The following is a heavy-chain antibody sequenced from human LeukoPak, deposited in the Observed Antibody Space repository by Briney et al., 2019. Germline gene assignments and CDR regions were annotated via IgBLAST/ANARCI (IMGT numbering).Heavy chain of an antibody. Sequence: GGSLRLSCAASGXXXXSYXXSWLRXAXXXXXXXXXXXXXXXSEKYYVDSVKGRFTISRDNAKNSLYLQMDSLRPDDTALYYCTKGLNYYNSSPYSQGDYFDSWGQGTLVTVSS. D-gene: IGHD6-13*01. J-gene: IGHJ4*02. CDR2: XXXXXSEK. V-gene: IGHV3-7*03. CDR1: GXXXXSYX. CDR3: TKGLNYYNSSPYSQGDYFDS.